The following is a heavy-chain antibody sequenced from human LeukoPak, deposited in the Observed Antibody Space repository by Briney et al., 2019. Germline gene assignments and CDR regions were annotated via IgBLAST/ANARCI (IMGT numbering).Heavy chain of an antibody. D-gene: IGHD3-3*01. Sequence: ASVKVSCKASGGTFSSYAISWVRQAPGQGLEWMGGIIPMFGTVNYAQKFQGRVTITADESTSTAYMELSSLRSEDTAVYYCARGPVLRFLEWSNDLKNYFDYWGQGTLVTVSS. CDR2: IIPMFGTV. V-gene: IGHV1-69*13. CDR1: GGTFSSYA. J-gene: IGHJ4*02. CDR3: ARGPVLRFLEWSNDLKNYFDY.